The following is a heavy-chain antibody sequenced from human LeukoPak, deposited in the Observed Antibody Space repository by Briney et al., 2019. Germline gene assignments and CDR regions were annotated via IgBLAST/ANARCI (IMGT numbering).Heavy chain of an antibody. J-gene: IGHJ4*02. CDR1: RDSLSSSMW. Sequence: SGTLSHTCAVSRDSLSSSMWWSWVRKPPGKGLEWIREIYHSGSTNYNPSLKSRVTISVDKYKNQFSLKVSSVTAADTAVYYCARGLGAREVGYWGQGTLVTVSS. CDR2: IYHSGST. V-gene: IGHV4-4*02. CDR3: ARGLGAREVGY. D-gene: IGHD1-26*01.